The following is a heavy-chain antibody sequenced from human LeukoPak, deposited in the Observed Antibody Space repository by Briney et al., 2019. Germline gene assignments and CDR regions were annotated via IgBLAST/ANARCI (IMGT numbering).Heavy chain of an antibody. D-gene: IGHD6-19*01. Sequence: GASVKVSCKASGYTFTSYDISWVRQAPGQGLEWMGWISAYNGNTNYAQKLQGRVTITADKSTSTAYMELSSLRSEDTAVYYCARDLGYSSGWYSDYWGQGTLVTVSS. CDR3: ARDLGYSSGWYSDY. CDR1: GYTFTSYD. V-gene: IGHV1-18*01. CDR2: ISAYNGNT. J-gene: IGHJ4*02.